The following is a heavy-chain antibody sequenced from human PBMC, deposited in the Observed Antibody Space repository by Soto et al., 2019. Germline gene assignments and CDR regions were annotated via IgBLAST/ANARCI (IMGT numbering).Heavy chain of an antibody. CDR2: ISTYNGDT. V-gene: IGHV1-18*01. CDR1: GYTFTRSG. Sequence: GASVKVSWKASGYTFTRSGISWVRQAPGQGLEWMGWISTYNGDTNYAQTFQGRVTMTTDTSTSTVHMEVRSLRSDDTAVYYCAREGVAPYYYYGMDVWGQGTPVTV. CDR3: AREGVAPYYYYGMDV. D-gene: IGHD5-12*01. J-gene: IGHJ6*02.